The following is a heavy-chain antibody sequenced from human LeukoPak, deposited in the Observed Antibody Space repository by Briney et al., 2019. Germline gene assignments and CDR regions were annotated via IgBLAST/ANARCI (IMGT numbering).Heavy chain of an antibody. J-gene: IGHJ4*02. CDR1: GFTFSSYA. V-gene: IGHV3-23*05. CDR2: IYSGGNT. CDR3: ARRAGEYSHPYDY. D-gene: IGHD4-17*01. Sequence: GGSLRLSCAASGFTFSSYAMSWVRQAPGKGLEGVSFIYSGGNTHYSGSVKGRVTISRDNSKNTLYLQMNSLRAEDTAVYYCARRAGEYSHPYDYWGQGTLVTVSS.